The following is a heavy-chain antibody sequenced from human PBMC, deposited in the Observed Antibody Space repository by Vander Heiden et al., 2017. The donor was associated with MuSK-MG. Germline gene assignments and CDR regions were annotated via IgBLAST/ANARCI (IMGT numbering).Heavy chain of an antibody. CDR3: ARVWQQLAIYSYETRFYFDY. CDR1: GGTFSSYA. D-gene: IGHD6-13*01. J-gene: IGHJ4*02. CDR2: IIPIFGTA. V-gene: IGHV1-69*01. Sequence: QVQLVQSGAEVKKPGSSVKVSCKASGGTFSSYAISWVRQAPGQGLEWMGGIIPIFGTANYAQKFKGRVTITADESTSTAYMELSSLRSEDTAVYYCARVWQQLAIYSYETRFYFDYWGQGTLVTVSS.